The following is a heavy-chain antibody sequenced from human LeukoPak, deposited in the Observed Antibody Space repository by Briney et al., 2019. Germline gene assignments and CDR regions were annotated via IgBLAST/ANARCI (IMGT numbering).Heavy chain of an antibody. Sequence: GGSLRLSCAASGFTFSSYWMHWVRQAPGKGLVWVSRINSDGSSTSYADSVKGRFTISRDNAKNTLYLQMNSLRAEDTAVYYCARDAADYDYVWGSYRSSPPDYRGQGTLVTVSS. CDR1: GFTFSSYW. CDR2: INSDGSST. J-gene: IGHJ4*02. CDR3: ARDAADYDYVWGSYRSSPPDY. D-gene: IGHD3-16*02. V-gene: IGHV3-74*01.